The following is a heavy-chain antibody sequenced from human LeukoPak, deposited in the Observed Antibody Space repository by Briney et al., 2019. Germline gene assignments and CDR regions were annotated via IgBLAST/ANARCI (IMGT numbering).Heavy chain of an antibody. CDR1: GFTFRNYA. J-gene: IGHJ3*02. CDR3: AREDRIAPADKAFDI. V-gene: IGHV3-33*01. Sequence: TGGSLRLSCAASGFTFRNYAMHWVRQAPGKGLEWVAIIWYDGGNRYHADFVKGRFTISRDNSKNTLYLQLNSLRAEDTAVYYCAREDRIAPADKAFDIWGQGTMVTVSS. D-gene: IGHD6-13*01. CDR2: IWYDGGNR.